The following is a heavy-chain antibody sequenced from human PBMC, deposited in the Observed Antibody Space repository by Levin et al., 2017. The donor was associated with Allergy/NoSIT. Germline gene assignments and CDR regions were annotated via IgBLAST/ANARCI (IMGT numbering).Heavy chain of an antibody. V-gene: IGHV3-9*01. J-gene: IGHJ4*02. D-gene: IGHD5-24*01. CDR1: GFTFDDHP. CDR2: ISWRGATI. CDR3: AKGRSVEMATISPFDY. Sequence: GGSLRLSCAASGFTFDDHPMHWVRQAPGKGLEWVSSISWRGATIAYADSVKGRFTISRDNAKNSLYLQMNSLRTDDTALYYCAKGRSVEMATISPFDYWGQGTLVTVSS.